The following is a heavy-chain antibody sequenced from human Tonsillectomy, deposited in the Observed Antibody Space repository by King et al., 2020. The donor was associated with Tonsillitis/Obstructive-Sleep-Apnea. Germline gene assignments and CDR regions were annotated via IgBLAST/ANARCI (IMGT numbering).Heavy chain of an antibody. D-gene: IGHD3-22*01. CDR2: IIPIFGTA. J-gene: IGHJ4*02. Sequence: QLVQSGAEVKKPGSSVKVSCKASGGTFSSYAISWVRQAPGQGLEWMGGIIPIFGTANYAQKFLGRVTITADESTSTAYMELSSLRSEDTAVYYCASHSYYYDSSGYYFDYWGQGTLVTVSS. CDR3: ASHSYYYDSSGYYFDY. CDR1: GGTFSSYA. V-gene: IGHV1-69*01.